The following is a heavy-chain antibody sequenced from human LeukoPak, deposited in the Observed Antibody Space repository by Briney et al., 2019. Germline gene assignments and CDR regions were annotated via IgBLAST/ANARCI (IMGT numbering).Heavy chain of an antibody. D-gene: IGHD3-22*01. V-gene: IGHV7-4-1*02. CDR2: INTNTGNP. CDR1: GYTCTSYA. Sequence: GASVKVSCKASGYTCTSYAMNWVRQAPGQGLEWMGWINTNTGNPTYAQGFTGRFVFSLDTSVSTAYLQISSLKAEDTAVYYCARGLLKYYYDSSGYYEHWGQGTLVTVSS. CDR3: ARGLLKYYYDSSGYYEH. J-gene: IGHJ1*01.